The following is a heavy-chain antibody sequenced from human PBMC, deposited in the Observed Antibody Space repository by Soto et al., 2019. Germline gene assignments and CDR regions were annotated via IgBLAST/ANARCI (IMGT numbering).Heavy chain of an antibody. D-gene: IGHD4-17*01. CDR1: GYTFTSYG. CDR2: ISAYNGNT. CDR3: PKGVGDYGDYGDAFDI. V-gene: IGHV1-18*04. Sequence: PVKVSCKAAGYTFTSYGISWVRQAPGQGLEWVGLISAYNGNTNYAQKLRGRVTMTTDTSTRTPYMELRSLRYDDTAVSYCPKGVGDYGDYGDAFDIWGQRTIVT. J-gene: IGHJ3*02.